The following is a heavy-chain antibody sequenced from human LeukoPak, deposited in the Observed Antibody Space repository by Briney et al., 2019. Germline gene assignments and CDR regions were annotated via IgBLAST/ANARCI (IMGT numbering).Heavy chain of an antibody. CDR1: GYIFPSYG. V-gene: IGHV1-18*01. CDR3: ARGGWDNWFDP. Sequence: ASVKVSCKASGYIFPSYGISWVRQAPGQGLEWMGWISAYNGNTYYAQRLQGRVTMTTDTSTSTAYMDLRSLRSDDTAAYYCARGGWDNWFDPWGQGTLVTVSS. CDR2: ISAYNGNT. J-gene: IGHJ5*02. D-gene: IGHD1-26*01.